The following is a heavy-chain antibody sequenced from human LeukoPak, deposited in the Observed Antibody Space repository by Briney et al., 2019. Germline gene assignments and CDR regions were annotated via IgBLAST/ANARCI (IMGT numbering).Heavy chain of an antibody. CDR1: GFTFSSYA. V-gene: IGHV3-48*01. CDR2: ISSSSSTI. Sequence: GGSLRLSCAASGFTFSSYAMSWVRQAPGKGLEWVSYISSSSSTIYYADSVKGRFTISRDNAKNSLYLQMNSLRAEDTAVYYCARDSGSYYWGQGTLVTVSS. CDR3: ARDSGSYY. J-gene: IGHJ4*02. D-gene: IGHD1-26*01.